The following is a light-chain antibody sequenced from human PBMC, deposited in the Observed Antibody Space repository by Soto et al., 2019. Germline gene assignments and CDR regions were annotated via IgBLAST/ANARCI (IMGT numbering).Light chain of an antibody. CDR2: AAS. CDR3: QQSYSTPPFT. V-gene: IGKV1-39*01. Sequence: DIQMTQSPSSLSASVGDRVTITCRASHSISSYLNWYQQKPGKVPKLLIYAASNLQSGVPSRFSGGGSGTDFTLAISSLQSEDFATYYCQQSYSTPPFTFGPGTKVDVK. CDR1: HSISSY. J-gene: IGKJ3*01.